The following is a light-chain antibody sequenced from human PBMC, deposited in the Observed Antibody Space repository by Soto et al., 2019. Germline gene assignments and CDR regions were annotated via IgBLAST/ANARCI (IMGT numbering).Light chain of an antibody. J-gene: IGKJ1*01. V-gene: IGKV1-27*01. CDR2: AAS. CDR1: QGVSNY. CDR3: QKYNSAPRT. Sequence: EIHMTRSPCSLSASVGDRVTITCRASQGVSNYLAWYQQKPGKVPKLLIYAASTLQSGVPSRFSGSGSGTDFTLTISSLQPEDVATYSCQKYNSAPRTFGQGTKV.